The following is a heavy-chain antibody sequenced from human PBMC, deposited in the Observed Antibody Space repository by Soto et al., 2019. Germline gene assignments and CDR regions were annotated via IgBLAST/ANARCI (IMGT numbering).Heavy chain of an antibody. Sequence: SETLSLTCTVSGGSISSSSYYWGWIRQPPGKGLEWIGSIYYSGSTYYNPSLKSRVTISVDTSKNQFSLKLSSVTAADTAVYYCARLRFAPAMTAIRIWGQGTLVTVSS. J-gene: IGHJ4*02. CDR1: GGSISSSSYY. V-gene: IGHV4-39*01. CDR2: IYYSGST. D-gene: IGHD2-21*02. CDR3: ARLRFAPAMTAIRI.